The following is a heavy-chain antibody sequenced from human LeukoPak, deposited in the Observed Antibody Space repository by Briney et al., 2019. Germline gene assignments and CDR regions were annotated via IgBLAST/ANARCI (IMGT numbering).Heavy chain of an antibody. Sequence: PGGSLRLSCAASGFTFSSYSMNWVRQAPGKGLEWVSSISSSSSYIYYADSVKGRFTISRDNSKNTLYLQMNSLRAEDTAVYYCAKDYYGRVSYYYMDVWGKGTTVTISS. CDR1: GFTFSSYS. J-gene: IGHJ6*03. D-gene: IGHD3-10*01. CDR3: AKDYYGRVSYYYMDV. V-gene: IGHV3-21*01. CDR2: ISSSSSYI.